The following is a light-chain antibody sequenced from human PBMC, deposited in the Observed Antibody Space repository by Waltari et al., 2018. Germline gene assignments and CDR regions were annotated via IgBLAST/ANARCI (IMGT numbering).Light chain of an antibody. V-gene: IGLV1-47*01. J-gene: IGLJ2*01. CDR3: AVWDDNLYGVV. CDR2: RNF. Sequence: QPVLTQPPSASGAPGQRVTISCSGSSSNIGSNSVYWYQQFPGTAPRLLIYRNFQGPSGVPERFSGSKSGTSASLAISGLRSEDEADYYCAVWDDNLYGVVFGGGTKLTVL. CDR1: SSNIGSNS.